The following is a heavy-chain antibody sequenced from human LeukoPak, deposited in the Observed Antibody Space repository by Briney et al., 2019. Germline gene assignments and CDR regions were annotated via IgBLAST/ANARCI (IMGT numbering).Heavy chain of an antibody. J-gene: IGHJ4*02. Sequence: GGSLRLSCAASGFTFSINWMSWVRQAPGKGLEWVANIKQEGSEKYYVDSVKGRFSISRDNAKNSLYLQMNSLRAEDTAVYYCARGGSRYDNWGQGTLVTVSS. D-gene: IGHD3-22*01. CDR1: GFTFSINW. V-gene: IGHV3-7*01. CDR2: IKQEGSEK. CDR3: ARGGSRYDN.